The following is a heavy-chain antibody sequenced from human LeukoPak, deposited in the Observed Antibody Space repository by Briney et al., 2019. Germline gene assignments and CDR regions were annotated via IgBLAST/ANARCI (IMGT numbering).Heavy chain of an antibody. J-gene: IGHJ5*01. Sequence: PSETLSLTCTVSGGSISSYYWSWIRQSPGKGLEWIGYIYYSGSTNYNPSLKSRVTISVDTSKNQFSLRLSSVTAADTAVYYCARYTAVPSAYKWFDSWGQGILVTVSS. V-gene: IGHV4-59*12. D-gene: IGHD4-11*01. CDR3: ARYTAVPSAYKWFDS. CDR1: GGSISSYY. CDR2: IYYSGST.